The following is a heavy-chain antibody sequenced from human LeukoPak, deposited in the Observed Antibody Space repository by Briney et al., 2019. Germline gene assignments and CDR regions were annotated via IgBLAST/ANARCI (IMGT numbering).Heavy chain of an antibody. Sequence: ASVKVSCKASGYTFTSYYMHWVRQAPGQGLEWMGWMNPNSGNTGYAQKFQGRVTITADESTSTAYMELSSLRSEDTAVYYCARGKRDYGGNDDAFDIWGQGTMVTVSS. CDR3: ARGKRDYGGNDDAFDI. CDR1: GYTFTSYY. CDR2: MNPNSGNT. D-gene: IGHD4-23*01. V-gene: IGHV1-8*03. J-gene: IGHJ3*02.